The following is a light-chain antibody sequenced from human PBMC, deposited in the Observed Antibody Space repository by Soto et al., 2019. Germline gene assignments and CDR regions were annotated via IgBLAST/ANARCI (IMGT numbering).Light chain of an antibody. V-gene: IGLV2-14*01. CDR1: SSDVGGYNY. CDR3: SSYSSTSTHVV. J-gene: IGLJ2*01. CDR2: EVS. Sequence: QSALTQPASVSGSPGQSITISCTGTSSDVGGYNYVSWYQQHPGKAPKLMIYEVSNRPSGVSDRFSGSKSGNTASLTISGVHTEDEAVYSCSSYSSTSTHVVFGGGTKLTVL.